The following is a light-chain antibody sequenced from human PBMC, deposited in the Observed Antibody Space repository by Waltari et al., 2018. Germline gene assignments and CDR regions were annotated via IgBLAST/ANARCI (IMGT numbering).Light chain of an antibody. V-gene: IGLV3-1*01. J-gene: IGLJ1*01. CDR2: RDD. Sequence: SYEVTQPPSVSVSPRQRATITCSGAKLGRKYVSWYQQKSGQSPVLVIHRDDKRPSGIPERFSGSNSGNTATLTISGTQPMDEADYYCQAWDSSAFVFGAGTKVTVL. CDR1: KLGRKY. CDR3: QAWDSSAFV.